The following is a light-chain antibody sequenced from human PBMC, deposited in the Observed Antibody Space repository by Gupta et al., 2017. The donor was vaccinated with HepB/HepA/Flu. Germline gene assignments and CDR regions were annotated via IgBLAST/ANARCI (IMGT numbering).Light chain of an antibody. CDR3: QHDNSYPCI. Sequence: DIQMTQSPSTLSASVGDRVTITCRASQSISSWLAWYQQRPGKAPKLLIYKASSLESGVPSRFSGSGSGTEFTLTISSLQPDDFATYYCQHDNSYPCIFGQGTKLDIK. CDR2: KAS. CDR1: QSISSW. J-gene: IGKJ2*02. V-gene: IGKV1-5*03.